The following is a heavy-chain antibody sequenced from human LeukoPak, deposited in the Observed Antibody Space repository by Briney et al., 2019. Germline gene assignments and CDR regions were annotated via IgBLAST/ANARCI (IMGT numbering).Heavy chain of an antibody. Sequence: GGSLRLSCAASGFTFSTYWMNWVRQAPRKGLVWVSRVNNDGSSTSYADSVKGRFTISRDNTKNTLYLQMNSLRAEDTAVYYCARDLNDLLQNYRSTWYPADYWGQGTLVTVSS. CDR1: GFTFSTYW. D-gene: IGHD6-13*01. CDR3: ARDLNDLLQNYRSTWYPADY. J-gene: IGHJ4*02. V-gene: IGHV3-74*01. CDR2: VNNDGSST.